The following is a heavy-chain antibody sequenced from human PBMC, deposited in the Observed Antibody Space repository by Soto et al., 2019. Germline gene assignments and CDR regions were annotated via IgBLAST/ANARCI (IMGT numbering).Heavy chain of an antibody. Sequence: QVQLVESGGGVVQPGRSLRLSCAASGFTFSSSTMYWVRQAPGKGLEWVAIISSDENNKYCADSVKGRFIISRDNSKNTLYLQINSLRPEDTAVYYCGRGGGGKWEPWGQGTLVTVSS. CDR1: GFTFSSST. V-gene: IGHV3-30-3*01. CDR3: GRGGGGKWEP. D-gene: IGHD1-26*01. CDR2: ISSDENNK. J-gene: IGHJ4*02.